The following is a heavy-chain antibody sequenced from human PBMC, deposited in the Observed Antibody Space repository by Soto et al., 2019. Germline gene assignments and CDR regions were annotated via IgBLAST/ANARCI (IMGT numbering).Heavy chain of an antibody. J-gene: IGHJ4*02. CDR1: GYTFTSYG. D-gene: IGHD3-22*01. V-gene: IGHV1-18*04. Sequence: ASVKVSCKASGYTFTSYGISWVRQAPGQGLEWMGWISAYNGNTNYAQKLQGRVTMTTDTSTSTAYMELRSLRSDDTAVYYCASGYYDSSGYKEFDYWGQGTLVTVSS. CDR2: ISAYNGNT. CDR3: ASGYYDSSGYKEFDY.